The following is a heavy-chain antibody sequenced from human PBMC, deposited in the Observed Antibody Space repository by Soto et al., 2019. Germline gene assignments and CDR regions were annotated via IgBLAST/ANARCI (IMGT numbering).Heavy chain of an antibody. V-gene: IGHV4-4*02. J-gene: IGHJ4*02. D-gene: IGHD3-10*01. CDR2: IYHSGST. CDR1: GGSISSSNW. CDR3: ARRWGEGRVDY. Sequence: QVQLQESGPGLVKPSGTLSLTCAVSGGSISSSNWWSWVRQPPGKGLQWIGEIYHSGSTNYIPSLKRPVTTSVDKSRNQFSLKLSSVTAADTAVYYCARRWGEGRVDYWGQGTLVTVSS.